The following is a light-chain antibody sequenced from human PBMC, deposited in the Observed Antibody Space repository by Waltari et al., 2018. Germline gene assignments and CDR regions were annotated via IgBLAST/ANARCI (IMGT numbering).Light chain of an antibody. CDR2: KVN. Sequence: QSALTQPASVSGSPGQSITISCTGTSSDVGFYDFVSWFQQHPGKAPKVMIYKVNNRPAGFSNRFSGSKAAHTASLTISGLQAEDEADYYCSSYTRRSYWVFGGGTQLTVL. J-gene: IGLJ3*02. V-gene: IGLV2-14*01. CDR3: SSYTRRSYWV. CDR1: SSDVGFYDF.